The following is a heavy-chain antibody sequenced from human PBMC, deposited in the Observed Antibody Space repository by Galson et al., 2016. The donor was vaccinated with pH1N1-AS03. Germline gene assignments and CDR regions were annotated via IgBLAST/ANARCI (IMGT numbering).Heavy chain of an antibody. CDR2: IYPADSDT. V-gene: IGHV5-51*01. Sequence: QSGAEVKKPGESLQISCKGSGYSFTNHWIAWVRQMPGKGLEWMGFIYPADSDTRYSPSFQGQVTISADKSVTTAYLQWSSLKASDTAIYYCARHREYQVLSSAMDVWGQGTTVTVSS. J-gene: IGHJ6*02. CDR1: GYSFTNHW. D-gene: IGHD2-2*01. CDR3: ARHREYQVLSSAMDV.